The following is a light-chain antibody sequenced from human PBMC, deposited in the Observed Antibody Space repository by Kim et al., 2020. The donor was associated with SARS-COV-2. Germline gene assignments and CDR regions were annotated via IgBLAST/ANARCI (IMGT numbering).Light chain of an antibody. J-gene: IGLJ3*02. CDR1: RLGDKY. CDR3: QAWDSTTAV. CDR2: QDN. Sequence: VSPGQTATITCSGDRLGDKYTSWYQQKSGQSPVMVIYQDNKRPSGIPDRISASNSGNTATLTITGTHTTDEADYYCQAWDSTTAVFGGGTQLTVL. V-gene: IGLV3-1*01.